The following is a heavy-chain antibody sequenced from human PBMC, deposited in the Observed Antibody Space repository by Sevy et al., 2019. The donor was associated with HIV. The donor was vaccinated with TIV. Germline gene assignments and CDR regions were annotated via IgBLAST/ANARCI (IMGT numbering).Heavy chain of an antibody. V-gene: IGHV3-23*01. D-gene: IGHD6-19*01. Sequence: GGSLRLSCAASGFTFSSYAMSWVRQAPGKGLEWVSVISGSGGSTYYAASVKGRFTISRDNSKNTLYLQMNSLRAEDTAVYYCAKVDSSGWYSKGAGDWFDPWGQGTLVTVSS. CDR2: ISGSGGST. CDR1: GFTFSSYA. J-gene: IGHJ5*02. CDR3: AKVDSSGWYSKGAGDWFDP.